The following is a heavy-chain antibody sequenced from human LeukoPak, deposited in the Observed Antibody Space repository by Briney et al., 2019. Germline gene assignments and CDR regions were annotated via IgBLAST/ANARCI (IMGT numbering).Heavy chain of an antibody. J-gene: IGHJ6*02. CDR1: GFTFSSYG. V-gene: IGHV3-33*01. Sequence: PGGSLRPSCAASGFTFSSYGMHWVRQAPGKGLEWVAVIWYDGSNKYYADSVKGRFTISRDNSKNTLYLQMNSLRAEDTAVYYCARDAPYCGGDCYTYGMDVWGQGTTVTVSS. CDR3: ARDAPYCGGDCYTYGMDV. CDR2: IWYDGSNK. D-gene: IGHD2-21*02.